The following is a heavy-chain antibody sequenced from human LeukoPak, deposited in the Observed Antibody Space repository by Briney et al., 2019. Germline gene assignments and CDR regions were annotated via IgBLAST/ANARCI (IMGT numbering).Heavy chain of an antibody. J-gene: IGHJ4*02. Sequence: GGSLRLSCAASGFTFSSYGIHWVRQAPGKGLEWVAFIRYDGSNKYYADSVKGRFTISRDNSKNTLYLQMSSLRAEDTALYYCAKDYLVVVPAPHDYWGQGTLVTVSS. V-gene: IGHV3-30*02. D-gene: IGHD2-2*01. CDR1: GFTFSSYG. CDR2: IRYDGSNK. CDR3: AKDYLVVVPAPHDY.